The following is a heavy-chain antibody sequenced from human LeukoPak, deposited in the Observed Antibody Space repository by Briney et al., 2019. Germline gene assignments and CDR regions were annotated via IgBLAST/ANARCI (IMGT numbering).Heavy chain of an antibody. D-gene: IGHD2-15*01. J-gene: IGHJ6*02. CDR1: GGTFSSYA. CDR3: ARDSIPLGYCSGGSCYGGMDV. Sequence: ASVKVSCKASGGTFSSYAISWVRQAPGQGLEWMGWINPNSGGTNYAQKFQGWVTMTRDTSISTAYMELSRLRSDDTAVYYCARDSIPLGYCSGGSCYGGMDVWGQGTTVTVSS. CDR2: INPNSGGT. V-gene: IGHV1-2*04.